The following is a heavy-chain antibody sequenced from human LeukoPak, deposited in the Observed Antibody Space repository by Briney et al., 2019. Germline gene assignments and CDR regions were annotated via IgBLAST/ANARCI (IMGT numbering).Heavy chain of an antibody. CDR1: GFTFSSYE. V-gene: IGHV3-48*03. D-gene: IGHD3-22*01. J-gene: IGHJ3*02. Sequence: GGSLRLSCAASGFTFSSYEMNWVRQAPGKGLEWVSYVSSGGNTVNYADSVKGRFTISRDNSKNTLYLQMNSLRAEDTAVYYCAREPDYYDSSGYAFDIWGQGTMVTVSS. CDR3: AREPDYYDSSGYAFDI. CDR2: VSSGGNTV.